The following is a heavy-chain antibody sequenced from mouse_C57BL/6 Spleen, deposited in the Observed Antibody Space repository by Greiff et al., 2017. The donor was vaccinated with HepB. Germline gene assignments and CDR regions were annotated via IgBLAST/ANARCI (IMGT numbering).Heavy chain of an antibody. J-gene: IGHJ1*03. D-gene: IGHD4-1*01. CDR3: ARPRTGIDWYFDV. CDR2: INPSSGYT. V-gene: IGHV1-4*01. Sequence: QVQLQQSGAELARPGASVKMSCKASGYTFTSYTMHWVKQRPGQGLEWIGYINPSSGYTKYNQKFKDKATLTADKSSSTAYMQLSSLTSEDSAVYYCARPRTGIDWYFDVWGTGTTVTVSS. CDR1: GYTFTSYT.